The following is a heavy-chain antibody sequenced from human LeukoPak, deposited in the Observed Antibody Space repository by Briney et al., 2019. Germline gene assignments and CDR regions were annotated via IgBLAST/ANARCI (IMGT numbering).Heavy chain of an antibody. V-gene: IGHV3-7*01. Sequence: PGGSLKLSCAASGFSFSRYGMHWVRQAPGKGLEWVANIKQDGSEKYYVDSVKGRFTISRDNAKNSLYLQMNSLRAEDTAVYYCTRDFRITYYYGSGSYYLDYWGQGTLVTVSS. CDR2: IKQDGSEK. CDR1: GFSFSRYG. D-gene: IGHD3-10*01. J-gene: IGHJ4*02. CDR3: TRDFRITYYYGSGSYYLDY.